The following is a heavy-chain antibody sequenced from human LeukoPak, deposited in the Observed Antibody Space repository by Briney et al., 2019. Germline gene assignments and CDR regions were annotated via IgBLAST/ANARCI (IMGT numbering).Heavy chain of an antibody. V-gene: IGHV3-23*01. CDR3: AKEGQVVPATTPHYYYYGMDV. CDR2: ISGSGGST. D-gene: IGHD2-2*01. Sequence: GGSLRLSCAASGFTFSSYAMSWVRQAPGKGLEWVSAISGSGGSTYYADPVKGRFTISRDNSKNTLYLQMNSLRAEDTAVYYCAKEGQVVPATTPHYYYYGMDVWGQGTTVTVSS. CDR1: GFTFSSYA. J-gene: IGHJ6*02.